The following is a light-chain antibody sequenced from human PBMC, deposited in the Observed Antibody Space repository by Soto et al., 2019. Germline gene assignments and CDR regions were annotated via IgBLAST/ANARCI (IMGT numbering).Light chain of an antibody. J-gene: IGKJ2*01. V-gene: IGKV3-20*01. Sequence: EVVLTQSPGTLSLSPGERATLSCRASQTVSNNYLAWYQLKPGQAPRLLIFGSSDRAAGIPDRFSGRGSGPDFTLTISRLEPEDVAVYYCQQYGSSPPYTFGQGTQLEIK. CDR3: QQYGSSPPYT. CDR2: GSS. CDR1: QTVSNNY.